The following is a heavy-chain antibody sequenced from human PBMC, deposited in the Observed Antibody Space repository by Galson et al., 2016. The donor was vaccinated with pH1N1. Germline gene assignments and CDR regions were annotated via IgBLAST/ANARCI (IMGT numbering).Heavy chain of an antibody. CDR2: ISWNSGSI. V-gene: IGHV3-9*01. CDR3: AKDHGGSYYVPDAFDF. Sequence: SLRLSCAASGFTFDDYAMHWVRQAPGKGLEWVSGISWNSGSIGYADSVKGRFTISRDNAKNSLYLQMNSPRAEDTALYYCAKDHGGSYYVPDAFDFWGQGTMVTVSS. D-gene: IGHD1-26*01. J-gene: IGHJ3*01. CDR1: GFTFDDYA.